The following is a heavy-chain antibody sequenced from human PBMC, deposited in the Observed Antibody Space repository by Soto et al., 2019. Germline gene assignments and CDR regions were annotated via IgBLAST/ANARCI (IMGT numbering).Heavy chain of an antibody. Sequence: GGSLRLSCAASGFTFSSYSMNWVRQAPGKGLEWVSSISSSSSYIYYADSVKGRFTISRDNAKNSLYLQMNSLRAEDTAVYYCARDHEYQLIFFGYSGMDVWGQGPTVTVSS. V-gene: IGHV3-21*01. CDR1: GFTFSSYS. CDR3: ARDHEYQLIFFGYSGMDV. D-gene: IGHD2-2*01. J-gene: IGHJ6*02. CDR2: ISSSSSYI.